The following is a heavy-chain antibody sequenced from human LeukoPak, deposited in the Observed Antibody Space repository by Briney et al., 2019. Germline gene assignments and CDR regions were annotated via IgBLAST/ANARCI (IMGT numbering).Heavy chain of an antibody. J-gene: IGHJ4*02. CDR3: AKDVLGYSNVVDY. V-gene: IGHV3-33*06. CDR2: IWYDGSNK. Sequence: GRSLRLSCAASGFTFSSYGMHWVRQAPGKGLGWVAVIWYDGSNKYYADCVKGRFTISRDNSKNTLYLQMNSLRAEDTAVYYCAKDVLGYSNVVDYWGQGTLVTVSS. D-gene: IGHD4-11*01. CDR1: GFTFSSYG.